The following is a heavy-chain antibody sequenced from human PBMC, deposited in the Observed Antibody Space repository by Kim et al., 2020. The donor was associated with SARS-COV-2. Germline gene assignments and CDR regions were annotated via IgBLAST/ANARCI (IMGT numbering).Heavy chain of an antibody. D-gene: IGHD2-2*01. CDR3: VRGSREPRAVIVIVPAAYFVWFDP. V-gene: IGHV1-8*01. J-gene: IGHJ5*02. CDR2: MNPNSGNT. Sequence: ASVKVSCKASGYTFTSYDINWVRQATGQGLEWMGWMNPNSGNTGYAQKFQGRVTMTRNTSTSTAYMELSSLRSEDTAVYYCVRGSREPRAVIVIVPAAYFVWFDPWGQGTLVTVSS. CDR1: GYTFTSYD.